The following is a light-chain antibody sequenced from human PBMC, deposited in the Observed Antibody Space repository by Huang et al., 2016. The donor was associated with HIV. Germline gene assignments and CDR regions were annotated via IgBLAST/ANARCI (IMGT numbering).Light chain of an antibody. V-gene: IGKV3D-20*01. CDR2: DAS. Sequence: EIVLTQSPVTLSLAPGERVTLSCGASQSLSSDYLAWYQQKAGLAPRLLLYDASVRATGVPDRFSGSGSGTDFTLSISSLEPEDFAVYYCQQYGSAPVTFGHGTRLEI. CDR1: QSLSSDY. CDR3: QQYGSAPVT. J-gene: IGKJ1*01.